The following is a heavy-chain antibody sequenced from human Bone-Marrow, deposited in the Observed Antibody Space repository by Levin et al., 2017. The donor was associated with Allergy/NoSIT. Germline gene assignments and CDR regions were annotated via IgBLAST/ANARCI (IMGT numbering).Heavy chain of an antibody. CDR1: GFPFSSYG. CDR2: LSNDGNNQ. Sequence: GGSLRLSCAASGFPFSSYGIHWVRQAPGKGLEWVAILSNDGNNQYYADSVKGRFTMSRGDSVNTQFLQMNSLRVEDTAVYYCARGNNALDIWGQGTMVTVSS. V-gene: IGHV3-30*03. CDR3: ARGNNALDI. J-gene: IGHJ3*02. D-gene: IGHD2/OR15-2a*01.